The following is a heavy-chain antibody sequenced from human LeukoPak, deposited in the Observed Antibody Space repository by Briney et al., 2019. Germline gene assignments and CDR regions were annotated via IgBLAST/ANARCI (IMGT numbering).Heavy chain of an antibody. Sequence: GGSLRLSCAASGFTFSSYSMNWVRQAPGKGLEWVSSISSSSRHIYYADSVKGRFTIFRDDAKNSLFLQMDSLRVEDTAMYYCVRDFSTVTTAYLHHWGQGTLFTVSS. CDR3: VRDFSTVTTAYLHH. CDR1: GFTFSSYS. CDR2: ISSSSRHI. D-gene: IGHD4-17*01. V-gene: IGHV3-21*04. J-gene: IGHJ1*01.